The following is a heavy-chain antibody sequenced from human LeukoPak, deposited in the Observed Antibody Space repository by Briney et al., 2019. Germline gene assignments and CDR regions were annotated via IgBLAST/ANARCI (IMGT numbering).Heavy chain of an antibody. Sequence: GESLKISCKGSGYIFTNYWIGWVRQMPGKGLEWMGIIYPRDSDTRYSPSFQGQVTISADKSISTAYLQWSSLKASDTAMYYCGRPGILGDNPYWGEGTLVTVSS. V-gene: IGHV5-51*01. CDR1: GYIFTNYW. CDR2: IYPRDSDT. CDR3: GRPGILGDNPY. J-gene: IGHJ4*02. D-gene: IGHD1-26*01.